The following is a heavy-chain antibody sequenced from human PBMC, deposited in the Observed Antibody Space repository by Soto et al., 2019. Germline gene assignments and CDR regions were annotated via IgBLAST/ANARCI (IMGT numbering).Heavy chain of an antibody. CDR1: GFTFSGSA. J-gene: IGHJ6*02. CDR3: TTDPYYGSGSYSPFVGYYYYYGMDV. D-gene: IGHD3-10*01. CDR2: IRSKTDGGTT. Sequence: EVQLVESGGGLVQPGGSLKLSCAASGFTFSGSAMHWVRQASGKGLEWVGRIRSKTDGGTTDYAAPVKGRFTISRDDSKNTLYLQMNSLKTEDTAVYYCTTDPYYGSGSYSPFVGYYYYYGMDVWGQGTTVTVSS. V-gene: IGHV3-15*01.